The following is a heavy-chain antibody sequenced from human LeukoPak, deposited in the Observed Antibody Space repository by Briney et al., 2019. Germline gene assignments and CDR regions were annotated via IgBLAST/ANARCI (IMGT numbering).Heavy chain of an antibody. J-gene: IGHJ4*02. CDR3: ARDKGQQLVSGASAWVDY. V-gene: IGHV1-18*01. CDR2: ISAYNGNT. Sequence: GASVKVSCKASGYTFTSYGISWVRQAPGQGLEWMGWISAYNGNTNYAQKLQGRVTMTTDTSTSTAYMELRSLRSDDTAVYYCARDKGQQLVSGASAWVDYWGQGTLVTVSS. CDR1: GYTFTSYG. D-gene: IGHD6-13*01.